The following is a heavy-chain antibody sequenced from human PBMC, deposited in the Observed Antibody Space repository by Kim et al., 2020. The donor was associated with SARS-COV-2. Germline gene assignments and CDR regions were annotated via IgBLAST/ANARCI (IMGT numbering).Heavy chain of an antibody. D-gene: IGHD3-22*01. V-gene: IGHV3-23*01. J-gene: IGHJ4*02. Sequence: GGSLRLSCAASGFTFSSYAMSWVRQAPGKGLEWVSAISGSGGSTYYADSVKGRFTISRDNSKNTLYLQMNSLRAEDTAVYYCAKDPTVRYYYDSSSISWGQGTLVTVSS. CDR2: ISGSGGST. CDR1: GFTFSSYA. CDR3: AKDPTVRYYYDSSSIS.